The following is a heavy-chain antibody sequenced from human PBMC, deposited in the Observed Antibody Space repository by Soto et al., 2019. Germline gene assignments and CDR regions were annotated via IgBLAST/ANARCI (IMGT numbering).Heavy chain of an antibody. V-gene: IGHV4-59*08. CDR3: ARRLSGSAGRTFDP. D-gene: IGHD6-19*01. Sequence: QVQLQESGPGLVKPSETLSLTCTVSGGSINSYYWGWIRQPPGKGLEWIGYIHYSGGSSNYSPSLRSRVTITVDTPKNQFTLRLSAVTAADSALLYFARRLSGSAGRTFDPGGQGTLVTVSS. J-gene: IGHJ3*01. CDR2: IHYSGGSS. CDR1: GGSINSYY.